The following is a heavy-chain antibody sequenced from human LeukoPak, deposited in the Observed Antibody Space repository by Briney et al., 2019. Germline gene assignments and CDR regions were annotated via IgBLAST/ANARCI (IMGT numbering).Heavy chain of an antibody. V-gene: IGHV4-61*02. CDR1: GGSISSGSSY. Sequence: SQTLSLTCTVAGGSISSGSSYWSWIRQPAGKGLEWIGRIYTSGSTNYNPSLKSRVTISVDPSKNQFSLKLSSVTAAATAVYSCARGDYYDSSGSTYFDYWGQGTLVTVSS. J-gene: IGHJ4*02. D-gene: IGHD3-22*01. CDR3: ARGDYYDSSGSTYFDY. CDR2: IYTSGST.